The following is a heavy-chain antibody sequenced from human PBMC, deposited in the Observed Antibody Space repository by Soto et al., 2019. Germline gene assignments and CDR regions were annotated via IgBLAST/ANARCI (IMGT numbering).Heavy chain of an antibody. J-gene: IGHJ4*02. Sequence: PSETLSLTCTVSGGTISSWYWSWIRQPPGKGLEWIGYTYYSGSTNCNPSLKSRVTISVDTSKNQFSLKLSSVTAADTAVYYCARRYGSAIDYWGQGTRVTVSS. CDR1: GGTISSWY. CDR2: TYYSGST. V-gene: IGHV4-59*08. CDR3: ARRYGSAIDY. D-gene: IGHD1-26*01.